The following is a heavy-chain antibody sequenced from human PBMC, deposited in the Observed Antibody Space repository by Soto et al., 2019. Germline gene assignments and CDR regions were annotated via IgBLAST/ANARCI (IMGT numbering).Heavy chain of an antibody. V-gene: IGHV3-64*01. D-gene: IGHD2-21*01. CDR2: ITSNGGNT. CDR1: GFTFSSYA. J-gene: IGHJ6*02. CDR3: ATRIPFGYRMHV. Sequence: EVQLVESGGGLVQPGGSLRLSCAASGFTFSSYAMHWVRQAPGKGLEYVSAITSNGGNTDYASSVKGRFTISRDNSKNTLYLQMGSLRADDMAVYYSATRIPFGYRMHVWGQGTTVTVSS.